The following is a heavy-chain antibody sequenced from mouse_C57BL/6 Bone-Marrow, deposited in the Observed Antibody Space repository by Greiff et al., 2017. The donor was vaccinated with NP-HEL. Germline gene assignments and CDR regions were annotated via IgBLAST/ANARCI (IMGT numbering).Heavy chain of an antibody. J-gene: IGHJ1*03. CDR1: GYTFTSYW. CDR2: IDPNSGGT. CDR3: ARYYYGSRGWYFDV. Sequence: QVQLQQPGADLVKPGASVKLSCKASGYTFTSYWMHWVKQRPGRGLEWIGRIDPNSGGTKFNEKFKTKATLTVDKPSSTPYMQLSSLTSEDSAVYYWARYYYGSRGWYFDVWGTGTTVTVSS. D-gene: IGHD1-1*01. V-gene: IGHV1-72*01.